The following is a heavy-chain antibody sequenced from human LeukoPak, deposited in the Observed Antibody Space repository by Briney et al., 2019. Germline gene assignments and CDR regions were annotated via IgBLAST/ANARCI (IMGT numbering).Heavy chain of an antibody. V-gene: IGHV4-39*01. Sequence: SETLSLTCIVSGGSISSSSYWGWIRQPPGKGLEWIGSIYYSGNTYYNPSLKSRVTISVDTSKNQFSLRLSSVTAADTAVYYCASPQRGYSYGYAGPFDYWGQGTLVTVSS. CDR1: GGSISSSSY. J-gene: IGHJ4*02. D-gene: IGHD5-18*01. CDR3: ASPQRGYSYGYAGPFDY. CDR2: IYYSGNT.